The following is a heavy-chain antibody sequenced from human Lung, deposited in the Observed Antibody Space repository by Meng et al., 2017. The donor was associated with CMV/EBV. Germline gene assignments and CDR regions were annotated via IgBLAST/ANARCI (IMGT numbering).Heavy chain of an antibody. J-gene: IGHJ4*02. CDR3: ARSRSSGWIDY. CDR1: RTISSSNDAA. CDR2: TYYRSKWYN. Sequence: HLSSQGTVEPSATILTAVASSRTISSSNDAATNWITQSPSRGLDCLGRTYYRSKWYNGYAVSMKSRITINPDTYKNQFSLQLNSVTPEDTAMYYCARSRSSGWIDYWGQGTLVTVSS. V-gene: IGHV6-1*01. D-gene: IGHD6-19*01.